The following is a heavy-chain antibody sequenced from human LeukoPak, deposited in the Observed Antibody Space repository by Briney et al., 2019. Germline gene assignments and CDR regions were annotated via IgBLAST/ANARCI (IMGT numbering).Heavy chain of an antibody. D-gene: IGHD6-13*01. V-gene: IGHV7-4-1*02. Sequence: ASVKVSCKASGYTFTSFVINWVRQAPGQGPEWMGWINTITGNPTYAQGFTGRFVFSLDTSVSTAYLQINSLKAEDTAVYYCARDVIAAAGGYWGQGTLVTVSS. CDR1: GYTFTSFV. J-gene: IGHJ4*02. CDR2: INTITGNP. CDR3: ARDVIAAAGGY.